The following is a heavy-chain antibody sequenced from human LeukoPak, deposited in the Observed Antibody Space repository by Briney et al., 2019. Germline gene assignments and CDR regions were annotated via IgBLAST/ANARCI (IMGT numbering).Heavy chain of an antibody. D-gene: IGHD3-22*01. V-gene: IGHV5-51*01. CDR3: ARDPTYDSSGYYHDAFDI. Sequence: GESLKISCKGSGYSFTSYWIGWVRQMPGKGLEWMGIIYPGDSDTRYSPSFQGQVTISADKSISTAYLQWSSLKASDTAMYYCARDPTYDSSGYYHDAFDIWGQGTMVTVSS. CDR1: GYSFTSYW. J-gene: IGHJ3*02. CDR2: IYPGDSDT.